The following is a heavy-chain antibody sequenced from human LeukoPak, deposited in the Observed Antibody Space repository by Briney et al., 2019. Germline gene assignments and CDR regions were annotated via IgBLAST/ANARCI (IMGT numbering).Heavy chain of an antibody. J-gene: IGHJ4*02. D-gene: IGHD3-16*02. CDR3: ARDKVKDYVWGSYRSPVDY. Sequence: PGGSLRLSCAASGFTFSDYYMSWIRQAPGKGLEWVSYISSSGSTIYYADSVEGRFTISRDNAKNSLYLQMNGLRAEDTAVYYCARDKVKDYVWGSYRSPVDYWGQGTLVTVSS. V-gene: IGHV3-11*01. CDR1: GFTFSDYY. CDR2: ISSSGSTI.